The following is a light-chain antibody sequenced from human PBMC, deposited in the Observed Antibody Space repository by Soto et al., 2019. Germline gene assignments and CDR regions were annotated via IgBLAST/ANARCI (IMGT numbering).Light chain of an antibody. CDR2: QAS. CDR1: QSISRW. V-gene: IGKV1-5*03. Sequence: DIQMALSPSTVSASVGDRVTITCRASQSISRWLAWYQQKPGKAPKLLIYQASNLESGVPSRFSGSGSGTEFTLTISSLQPDDFATYYCHQYNGYSGVTFGGGTKLEIK. CDR3: HQYNGYSGVT. J-gene: IGKJ4*01.